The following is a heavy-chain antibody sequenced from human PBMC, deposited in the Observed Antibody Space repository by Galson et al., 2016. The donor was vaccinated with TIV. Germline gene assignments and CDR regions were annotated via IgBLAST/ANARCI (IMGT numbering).Heavy chain of an antibody. CDR1: GFNFGDYG. CDR2: IRSKVYGGTT. J-gene: IGHJ4*02. V-gene: IGHV3-49*03. CDR3: SRGRLGFLEWSQGGDV. Sequence: SLRLSCAGSGFNFGDYGVIWFRQAPGKGLEWVGFIRSKVYGGTTEYAASVKDRVSISRDNEKAMAYLQMNSLETEDTAVYYCSRGRLGFLEWSQGGDVWGQGTLVTVSS. D-gene: IGHD3-3*01.